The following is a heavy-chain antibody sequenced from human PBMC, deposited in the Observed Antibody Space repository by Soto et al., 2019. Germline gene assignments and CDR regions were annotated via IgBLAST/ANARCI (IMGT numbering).Heavy chain of an antibody. Sequence: GGSLRLSCAASGLTVSNNHMSWVRQDPGRGLEWVSVFYSGGSTHNADSVKGRFTISRDNSKNTLYLQMNSLRVEDTAVYYCARDRDGLDYWGQGTLVTVSS. CDR2: FYSGGST. CDR3: ARDRDGLDY. CDR1: GLTVSNNH. J-gene: IGHJ4*02. V-gene: IGHV3-66*01.